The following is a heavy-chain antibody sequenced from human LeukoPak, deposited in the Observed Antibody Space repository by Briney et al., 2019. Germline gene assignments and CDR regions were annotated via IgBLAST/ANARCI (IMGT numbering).Heavy chain of an antibody. CDR2: IYYSGST. CDR3: ARQIPRREGYNPNAFDI. J-gene: IGHJ3*02. D-gene: IGHD5-24*01. Sequence: SETLSLTCTVSGGSISSYYWSWIRQPPGKGLEWIGYIYYSGSTNYNPSLKSRVTISVDTSKNQFSLKLSSVTAADTAVYYCARQIPRREGYNPNAFDIWGQGTMVTVSS. CDR1: GGSISSYY. V-gene: IGHV4-59*08.